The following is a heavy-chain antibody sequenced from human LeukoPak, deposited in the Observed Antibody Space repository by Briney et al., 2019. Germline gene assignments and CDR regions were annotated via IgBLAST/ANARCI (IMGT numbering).Heavy chain of an antibody. CDR3: ASAPDNFIAAAGTQSYMDV. V-gene: IGHV4-59*01. CDR2: IYYSGST. CDR1: GGSISSYY. Sequence: PSETLSLTCTVSGGSISSYYWSWIRQPPGKGLEWIGYIYYSGSTNYNPSLKSRVTISVDTSKNQFSLKLGSVTAADTAVYYCASAPDNFIAAAGTQSYMDVWGKGTTVTVSS. J-gene: IGHJ6*03. D-gene: IGHD6-13*01.